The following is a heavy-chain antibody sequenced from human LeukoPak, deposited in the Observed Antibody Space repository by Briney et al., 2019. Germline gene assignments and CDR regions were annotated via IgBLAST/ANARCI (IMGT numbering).Heavy chain of an antibody. CDR1: GFTFSSYS. Sequence: PGGSLRLSCAASGFTFSSYSMNWVRQAPGKGLEWVSSISSSSSYIYYADSVKGRFTISRDNAKNSLYLQMDSLRVEDTAVYYCARDPYYYDDGGRDHWGQGTLVIVSS. CDR3: ARDPYYYDDGGRDH. J-gene: IGHJ4*02. D-gene: IGHD3-22*01. CDR2: ISSSSSYI. V-gene: IGHV3-21*01.